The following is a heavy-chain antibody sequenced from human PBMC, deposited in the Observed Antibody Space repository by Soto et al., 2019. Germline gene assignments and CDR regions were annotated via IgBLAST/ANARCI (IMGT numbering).Heavy chain of an antibody. CDR2: MNPYNGKA. J-gene: IGHJ4*02. D-gene: IGHD6-25*01. CDR1: GYTFTTYD. CDR3: ARRKERSGPNYFDY. V-gene: IGHV1-8*01. Sequence: QVQLVQSGAEVKKPGASVKVSCKASGYTFTTYDINWVRQAPGQGLEWMGWMNPYNGKAGYAQKFQGRVTMTRDNSISTAYMELSGLRSEDTAVYYCARRKERSGPNYFDYWGQGTLVTVSS.